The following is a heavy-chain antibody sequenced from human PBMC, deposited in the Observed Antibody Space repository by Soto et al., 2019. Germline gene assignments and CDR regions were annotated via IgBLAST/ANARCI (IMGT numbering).Heavy chain of an antibody. J-gene: IGHJ4*02. D-gene: IGHD3-9*01. CDR1: GGSIGTYY. CDR3: ARHPGYYDILTGYTTYYFDY. Sequence: PSETLSLTCTVSGGSIGTYYWSWIRQPPGKGLEWIGYIYYRGNTDYNPSLKSLVTISLDTPKNQFSLKLSSVTAADTAVYYCARHPGYYDILTGYTTYYFDYWGQGILVTVSS. V-gene: IGHV4-59*08. CDR2: IYYRGNT.